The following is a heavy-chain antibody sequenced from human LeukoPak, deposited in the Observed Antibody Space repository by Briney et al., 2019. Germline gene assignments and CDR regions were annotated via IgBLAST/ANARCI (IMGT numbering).Heavy chain of an antibody. CDR1: GYIFSTSW. CDR3: ARMGGGNSFAY. J-gene: IGHJ4*02. Sequence: GESLQISCKGSGYIFSTSWIGWVRQLPGEGLEWMGIFYPGDSDTRYSPSFQGQVTISADKSLSTAYLQWSSLKASDTAMYYCARMGGGNSFAYWGQGTLVTVSS. V-gene: IGHV5-51*01. D-gene: IGHD4-23*01. CDR2: FYPGDSDT.